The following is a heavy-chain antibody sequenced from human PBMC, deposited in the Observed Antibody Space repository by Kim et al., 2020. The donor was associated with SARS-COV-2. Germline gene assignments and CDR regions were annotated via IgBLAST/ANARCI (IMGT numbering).Heavy chain of an antibody. CDR3: ATDMVHNSLDY. CDR2: IAQDGSEK. Sequence: GGSLRLSCAASGFTFSTYWMSWVRQAPGKGLEWVANIAQDGSEKYYVDSVKGRFTISRDNAKNSLYLQVNSLRADDTAVYYCATDMVHNSLDYWGQGTQVTVSS. J-gene: IGHJ4*02. V-gene: IGHV3-7*03. D-gene: IGHD3-10*01. CDR1: GFTFSTYW.